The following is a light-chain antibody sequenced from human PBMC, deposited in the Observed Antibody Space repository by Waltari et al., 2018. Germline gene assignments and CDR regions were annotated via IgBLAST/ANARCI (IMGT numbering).Light chain of an antibody. CDR2: DAS. V-gene: IGKV1-33*01. CDR3: QQYDTLPIT. Sequence: DIQMTQSQSSLSASVGARVTINSQASQAIGSYLNWYQQNSGKAPKLLIYDASNLETGVPSRFGGSKSGTYFTFTISSLQPEDIATYYCQQYDTLPITFGQGTRLEIK. CDR1: QAIGSY. J-gene: IGKJ5*01.